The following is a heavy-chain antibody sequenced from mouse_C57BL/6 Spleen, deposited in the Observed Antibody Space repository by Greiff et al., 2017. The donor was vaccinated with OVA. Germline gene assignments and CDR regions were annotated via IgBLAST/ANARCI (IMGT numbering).Heavy chain of an antibody. CDR2: ISGGGGNT. CDR1: GFTFSSYT. J-gene: IGHJ3*01. CDR3: ARRGNPAWFAY. V-gene: IGHV5-9*01. D-gene: IGHD2-1*01. Sequence: DVMLVESGGGLVKPGGSLKLSCAASGFTFSSYTMSWVRQTPEKRLEWVATISGGGGNTYYPDSVKGRFTISRDNAKNTLYLQMSSLRSEDTALYYCARRGNPAWFAYWGQGTLVTVSA.